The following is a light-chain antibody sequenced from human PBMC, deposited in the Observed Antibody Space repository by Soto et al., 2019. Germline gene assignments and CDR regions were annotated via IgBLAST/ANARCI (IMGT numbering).Light chain of an antibody. J-gene: IGKJ4*01. CDR2: DAS. V-gene: IGKV3D-20*01. CDR3: QQFETSPPAVT. Sequence: EIVLTQSPATLSLSVGERATLSCGASQRIDSNYVAWYQQKPGLAPRLLIYDASSRASGIPDRFSGSGSGTEFTLTIGRLEPDDFAVYYCQQFETSPPAVTFGGGTKVDIK. CDR1: QRIDSNY.